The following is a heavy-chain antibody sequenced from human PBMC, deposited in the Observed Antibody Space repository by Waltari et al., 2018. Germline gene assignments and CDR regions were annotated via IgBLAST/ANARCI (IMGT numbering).Heavy chain of an antibody. CDR3: AREGGANWNPRGGDAFDI. Sequence: QVQLQESGPGLVKPSQTLSLTCTVPGGSISSGDYYWSWIRQPPGKGLEWIGYIYYSGSTYYNPSLKSRVTISVDTSKNQFSLKLSSVTAADTAVYYCAREGGANWNPRGGDAFDIWGQGTMVTVSS. CDR2: IYYSGST. D-gene: IGHD1-1*01. CDR1: GGSISSGDYY. V-gene: IGHV4-30-4*08. J-gene: IGHJ3*02.